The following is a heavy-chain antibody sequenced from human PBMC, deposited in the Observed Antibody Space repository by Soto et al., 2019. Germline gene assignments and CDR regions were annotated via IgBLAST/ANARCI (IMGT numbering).Heavy chain of an antibody. CDR1: GESISSGGYY. CDR2: IYDSESA. J-gene: IGHJ4*02. D-gene: IGHD6-6*01. V-gene: IGHV4-31*03. Sequence: QVQLQESGPGLVKPSQTLSLTCSVSGESISSGGYYWSWIRHHPGKGLEWIGYIYDSESAYYNPSLKSRVTISLDPSKNHFAMRLSSGTAADTAVYYCARASSSSSAADYWGQGTLATVSS. CDR3: ARASSSSSAADY.